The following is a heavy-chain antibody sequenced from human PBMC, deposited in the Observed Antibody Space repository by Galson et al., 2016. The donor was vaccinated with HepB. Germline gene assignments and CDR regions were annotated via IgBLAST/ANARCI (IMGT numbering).Heavy chain of an antibody. CDR3: ARGGYPDY. Sequence: SLRLSCAASGFTFNTYWMSWVRQAPGKGLEWVANIKQDGSEKYYVDSVKGRFTISRDNAKNSLYLQMNSLRVEDTAVYYCARGGYPDYWGQGTLVTVSS. CDR2: IKQDGSEK. CDR1: GFTFNTYW. D-gene: IGHD5-12*01. J-gene: IGHJ4*02. V-gene: IGHV3-7*03.